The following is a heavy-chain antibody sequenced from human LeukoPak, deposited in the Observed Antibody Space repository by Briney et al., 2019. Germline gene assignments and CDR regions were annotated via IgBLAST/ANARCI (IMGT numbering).Heavy chain of an antibody. V-gene: IGHV3-48*03. J-gene: IGHJ5*02. CDR1: GFTFSSYE. D-gene: IGHD6-19*01. CDR3: AKDRLRDSSGWYPEFDP. Sequence: GGSLRLSCAASGFTFSSYEMNWVRQAPGKGLEWVSYISSSGSTIYYADSVKGRFTISRDNSKNTLYLQMNSLRAEDTAVYYCAKDRLRDSSGWYPEFDPWGQGTLVTVSS. CDR2: ISSSGSTI.